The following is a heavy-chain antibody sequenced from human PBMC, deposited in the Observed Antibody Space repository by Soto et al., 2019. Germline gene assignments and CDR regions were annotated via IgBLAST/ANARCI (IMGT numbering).Heavy chain of an antibody. CDR2: IYYSGST. V-gene: IGHV4-59*08. CDR1: GGSINSYY. J-gene: IGHJ3*02. Sequence: SETLSLTCTVSGGSINSYYWSWIRQPPGKGLEWIGYIYYSGSTNYNPSLKNRVTISVDTSKNQFSLKLSSVTAADTAVYYCARLYGLDAFDIWGQGTMVTVSS. D-gene: IGHD3-16*02. CDR3: ARLYGLDAFDI.